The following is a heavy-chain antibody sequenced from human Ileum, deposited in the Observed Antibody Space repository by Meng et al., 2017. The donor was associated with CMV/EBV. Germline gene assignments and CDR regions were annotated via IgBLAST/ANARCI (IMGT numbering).Heavy chain of an antibody. V-gene: IGHV3-30*04. CDR3: ARDRGYCSGGSCYLNWFDP. J-gene: IGHJ5*02. CDR1: YA. D-gene: IGHD2-15*01. CDR2: ISSDGRNN. Sequence: YARHCVRQAPGKGLEWVAFISSDGRNNYYADYADSVKGRFTISRDNAKNTLYLQMNSLRAEDTAVYYCARDRGYCSGGSCYLNWFDPWGQGTLVTVSS.